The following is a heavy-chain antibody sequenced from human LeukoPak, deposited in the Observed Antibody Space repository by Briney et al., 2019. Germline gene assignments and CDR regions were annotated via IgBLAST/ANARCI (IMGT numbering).Heavy chain of an antibody. D-gene: IGHD3-22*01. Sequence: ASVKVSCKASGYTFTGYYMHWVRQAPGQGLEWMGWINPNSGGTNYAQKFQGRVTMTRDTSISTAYMELSRLRSDDTAVYYCVPYYYDSSGPLDWGQGTLVTVSS. J-gene: IGHJ4*02. CDR2: INPNSGGT. CDR1: GYTFTGYY. CDR3: VPYYYDSSGPLD. V-gene: IGHV1-2*02.